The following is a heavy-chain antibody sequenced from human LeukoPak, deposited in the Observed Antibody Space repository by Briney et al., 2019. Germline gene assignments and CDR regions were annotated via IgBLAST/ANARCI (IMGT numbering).Heavy chain of an antibody. V-gene: IGHV3-30*03. CDR3: ARRYYYYYGMDV. Sequence: GGSLRLSCAASGFTFSSYGMHWVRQAPGKGLEWVAVISYDGSNKYYADSVKGRFTISRDNSKNTLYLQMNSLRAEDTAVYYCARRYYYYYGMDVWGQGTTVTVSS. J-gene: IGHJ6*02. CDR2: ISYDGSNK. CDR1: GFTFSSYG.